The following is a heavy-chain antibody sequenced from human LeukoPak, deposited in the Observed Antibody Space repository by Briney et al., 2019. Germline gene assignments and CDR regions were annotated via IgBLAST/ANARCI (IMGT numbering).Heavy chain of an antibody. J-gene: IGHJ6*03. CDR2: ISAYNGDT. Sequence: ASVKVSCKASGYTFTSYGISWVRQAPGQGLEWMGRISAYNGDTNYVQKLQGRVTMTTDTSTSTAYMELRGLRSDDTAVYYCARQERITISGVDPGYMDVWGKGTTVTVSS. CDR1: GYTFTSYG. V-gene: IGHV1-18*01. D-gene: IGHD3-3*01. CDR3: ARQERITISGVDPGYMDV.